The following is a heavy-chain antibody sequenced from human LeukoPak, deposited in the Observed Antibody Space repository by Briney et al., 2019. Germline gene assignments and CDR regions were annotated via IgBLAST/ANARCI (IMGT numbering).Heavy chain of an antibody. V-gene: IGHV3-30*18. Sequence: PGRPLRPSFAASGFTFNTNGIHWVGQAQGKGLGWVAVLSYDGSNKDYADSVKGRFTVSRVNSKNTLYLQMNSLRAEDTAVYYCVKNYYDSSGYYYLFDYWGQGTLVTVSS. CDR1: GFTFNTNG. CDR3: VKNYYDSSGYYYLFDY. J-gene: IGHJ4*02. D-gene: IGHD3-22*01. CDR2: LSYDGSNK.